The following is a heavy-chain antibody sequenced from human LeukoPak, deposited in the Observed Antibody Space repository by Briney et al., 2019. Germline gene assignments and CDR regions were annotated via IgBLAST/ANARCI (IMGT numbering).Heavy chain of an antibody. CDR1: GGSFSGYY. CDR3: ARDGGIAVAGSAHFDY. D-gene: IGHD6-19*01. V-gene: IGHV4-4*07. CDR2: IYTSGST. J-gene: IGHJ4*02. Sequence: PSETLSLTCAVYGGSFSGYYWSWIRQPAGKGLEWIGRIYTSGSTNYNPSLKSRVTMSVDTSKNQFSLKLSSVTAADTAVYYCARDGGIAVAGSAHFDYWGQGTLVTVSS.